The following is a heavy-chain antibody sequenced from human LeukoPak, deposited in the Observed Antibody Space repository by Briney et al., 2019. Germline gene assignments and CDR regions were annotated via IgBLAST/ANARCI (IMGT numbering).Heavy chain of an antibody. J-gene: IGHJ4*02. D-gene: IGHD4-11*01. CDR2: FYISGST. Sequence: SETLSLTCTVSGGSISSYYWSWIRQPAGKGLEWIGRFYISGSTNYNPSLKSRVTTSVDTSKNQFSLRLNSVTAADTAVYYCARDFLLQSEGLFDYWGQGTLVTVSS. CDR3: ARDFLLQSEGLFDY. V-gene: IGHV4-4*07. CDR1: GGSISSYY.